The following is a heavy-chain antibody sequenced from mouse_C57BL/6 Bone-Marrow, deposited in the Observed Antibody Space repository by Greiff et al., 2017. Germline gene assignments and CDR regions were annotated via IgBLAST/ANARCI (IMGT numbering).Heavy chain of an antibody. D-gene: IGHD1-1*01. CDR3: ARLGYYGSSGAY. Sequence: QLQQSGPELVKPGASVKISCKASGYAFSSSWMNWVKQRPGKGLEWIGRIYPGDGDTNYNGKFKGKATLTADKSSSTAYLQLSSLTSEDSAVYFCARLGYYGSSGAYWGQGTLVTVSA. V-gene: IGHV1-82*01. CDR2: IYPGDGDT. J-gene: IGHJ3*01. CDR1: GYAFSSSW.